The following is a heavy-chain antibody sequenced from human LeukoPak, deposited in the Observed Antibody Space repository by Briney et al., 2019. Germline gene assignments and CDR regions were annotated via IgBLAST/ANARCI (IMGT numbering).Heavy chain of an antibody. CDR1: GGSISSYY. D-gene: IGHD6-19*01. J-gene: IGHJ6*03. CDR3: ARSLQWLVEDRYYYYMDV. V-gene: IGHV4-4*07. Sequence: PSETLSLTCTASGGSISSYYWSWIRQPAGKGLEWIGRIYTSGSTNYNPSLKSRVTISVDTSRNQFFLKLTSATAADTAVYYCARSLQWLVEDRYYYYMDVWGKGTSVTVSS. CDR2: IYTSGST.